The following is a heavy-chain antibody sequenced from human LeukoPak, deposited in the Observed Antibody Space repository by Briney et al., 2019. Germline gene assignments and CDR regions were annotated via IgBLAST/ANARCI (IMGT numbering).Heavy chain of an antibody. D-gene: IGHD6-19*01. V-gene: IGHV3-23*01. J-gene: IGHJ4*02. Sequence: GGSLRLSCAASGFTFSTYAMSWVRQASGTGLEWVSTISGSGAYTFYADSAKGRFTISRDNSKNTLYLQMNSLRAEDAAVYYCARDHAISVAGSGFDYWGQGTLVTVSA. CDR1: GFTFSTYA. CDR2: ISGSGAYT. CDR3: ARDHAISVAGSGFDY.